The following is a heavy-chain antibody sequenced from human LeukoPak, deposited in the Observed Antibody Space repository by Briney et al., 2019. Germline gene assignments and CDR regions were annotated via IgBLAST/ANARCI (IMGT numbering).Heavy chain of an antibody. CDR1: GGSISSSSYY. Sequence: SETLSLTCTVSGGSISSSSYYWGWIRQPPGKGLEWIGSIYYSGSTYYNPSLKSRVTISVDTSKNQFSLKLSSVTAADTAVYYCATAAKPYYDFWSGYYHHYYYYMDVWGKGTTVTVSS. CDR3: ATAAKPYYDFWSGYYHHYYYYMDV. J-gene: IGHJ6*03. CDR2: IYYSGST. D-gene: IGHD3-3*01. V-gene: IGHV4-39*07.